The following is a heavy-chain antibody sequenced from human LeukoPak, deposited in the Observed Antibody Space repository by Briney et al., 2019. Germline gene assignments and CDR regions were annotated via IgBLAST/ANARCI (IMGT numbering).Heavy chain of an antibody. V-gene: IGHV3-7*01. D-gene: IGHD1-20*01. CDR3: ASGNWNDRAFDI. J-gene: IGHJ3*02. CDR2: IKQDGSEK. Sequence: GGSLRLSCAASGFTFSSYEMNWVRQAPGKGLEWVANIKQDGSEKYYVDSVKGRFTISRDNAKNSLYLQMNSLRAEDTAVYYCASGNWNDRAFDIWGQGTMVAVSS. CDR1: GFTFSSYE.